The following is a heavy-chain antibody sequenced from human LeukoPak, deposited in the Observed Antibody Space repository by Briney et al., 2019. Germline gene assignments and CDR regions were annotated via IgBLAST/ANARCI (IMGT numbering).Heavy chain of an antibody. J-gene: IGHJ4*02. D-gene: IGHD2-8*01. CDR1: GFTFSSYW. V-gene: IGHV3-7*01. CDR2: IKQDGSEK. CDR3: PRTMVYEVCDY. Sequence: PGGSLRLSCAASGFTFSSYWMSWVRQAPGKGLEWVANIKQDGSEKYYVDSVKGRFTISRDNAKNSLYLQMNSLRAEDTAVYYCPRTMVYEVCDYWGQGTLVTVSS.